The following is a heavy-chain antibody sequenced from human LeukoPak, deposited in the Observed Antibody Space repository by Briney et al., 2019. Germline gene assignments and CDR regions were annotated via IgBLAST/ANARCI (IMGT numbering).Heavy chain of an antibody. CDR3: GRGGELGFDS. Sequence: GGSLRLSCAASGFTFSSYDMHWVGQGIGKGLQWVSGMATTRATFYAGSVKGRFTISRETAKKSLYLQMNALRAGGTAVYYCGRGGELGFDSWGQGALVTVSS. CDR1: GFTFSSYD. D-gene: IGHD1-7*01. J-gene: IGHJ5*01. CDR2: MATTRAT. V-gene: IGHV3-13*01.